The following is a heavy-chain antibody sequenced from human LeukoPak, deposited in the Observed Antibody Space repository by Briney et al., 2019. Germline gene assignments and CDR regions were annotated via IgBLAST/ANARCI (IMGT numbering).Heavy chain of an antibody. CDR3: ARVASYSSGWYGTWNYYFDY. CDR2: INHSGST. Sequence: SETLSLTCAVYGGSFSGYYWSWIRQPPGKGLEWIGEINHSGSTNYNPSLKSRVTISVDTSKNQFSLKLSSVTAADTAVYYCARVASYSSGWYGTWNYYFDYWGQGTLVTVSS. J-gene: IGHJ4*02. V-gene: IGHV4-34*01. CDR1: GGSFSGYY. D-gene: IGHD6-19*01.